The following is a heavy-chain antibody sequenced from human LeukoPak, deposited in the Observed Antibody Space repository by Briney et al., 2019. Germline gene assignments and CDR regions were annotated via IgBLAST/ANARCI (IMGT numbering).Heavy chain of an antibody. CDR3: AKERIAAAKFDY. CDR1: GFTFSSYA. J-gene: IGHJ4*02. D-gene: IGHD6-13*01. Sequence: PGGSLRLSCSASGFTFSSYAMHWVRQAPGKGLEYVSAISSNGGSTYYADSVKGRFTISRDNSKNTLYLQMNSLRAEDTAVYYCAKERIAAAKFDYWGQGTLVTVSS. V-gene: IGHV3-64*04. CDR2: ISSNGGST.